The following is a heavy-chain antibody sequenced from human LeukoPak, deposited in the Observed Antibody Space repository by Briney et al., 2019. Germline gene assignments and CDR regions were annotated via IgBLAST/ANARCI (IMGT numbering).Heavy chain of an antibody. V-gene: IGHV3-7*01. CDR2: IKHDGSDK. D-gene: IGHD2-2*01. J-gene: IGHJ6*03. CDR1: GFSFSTYW. Sequence: GGSLKLSCVASGFSFSTYWMSWVRQAPGKGLEWVANIKHDGSDKYYVDSVTGRFTISRDNAKNSLSLQMNSLRVEATAVYYCATICSTSCYGYYMDVWGKGTTVTVSS. CDR3: ATICSTSCYGYYMDV.